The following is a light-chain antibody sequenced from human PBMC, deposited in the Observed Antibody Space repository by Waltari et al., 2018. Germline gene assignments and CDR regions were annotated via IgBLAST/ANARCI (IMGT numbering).Light chain of an antibody. CDR2: DVR. Sequence: QSALSQPASVSGSPGQSVTISCTGTSKDVGANDYASWYQQHPGRAPTLMISDVRQRSSGLSNRFSGSRAGNTASLTISGLQTEDEADYYCTAYTTSATLVFGGGTRLTVL. CDR3: TAYTTSATLV. V-gene: IGLV2-14*03. CDR1: SKDVGANDY. J-gene: IGLJ3*02.